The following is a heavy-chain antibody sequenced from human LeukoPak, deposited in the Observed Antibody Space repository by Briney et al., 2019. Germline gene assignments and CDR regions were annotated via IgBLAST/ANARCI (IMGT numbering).Heavy chain of an antibody. CDR2: IYYSGRT. Sequence: ETSETLSLTCTVSGVSISSGGYYWSWIRQHPGKGLVWIGYIYYSGRTYYNPSLKSRVTISVDTSKKQLPLNLSSATSADTAGYYCAIEIDWFDPWGQGTLVTVSS. CDR3: AIEIDWFDP. V-gene: IGHV4-31*03. J-gene: IGHJ5*02. CDR1: GVSISSGGYY. D-gene: IGHD2/OR15-2a*01.